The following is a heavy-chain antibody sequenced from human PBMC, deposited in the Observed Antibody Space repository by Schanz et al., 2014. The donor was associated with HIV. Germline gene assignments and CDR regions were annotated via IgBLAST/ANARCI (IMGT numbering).Heavy chain of an antibody. D-gene: IGHD6-13*01. Sequence: QVQLQEWGAGLLKPSETLSLTCGVSGGSLSASYWTWIRQTPGKGLEWIGYIYYSGSTYYNPSLKSRVTISVDTSKNQFSLKLSSVTAADTAVYYCASLKITATGCRFDYWGQGTLVTVSS. CDR3: ASLKITATGCRFDY. V-gene: IGHV4-34*02. CDR2: IYYSGST. J-gene: IGHJ4*02. CDR1: GGSLSASY.